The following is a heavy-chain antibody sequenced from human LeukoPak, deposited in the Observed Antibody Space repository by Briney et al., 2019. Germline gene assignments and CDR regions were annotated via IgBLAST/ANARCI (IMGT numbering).Heavy chain of an antibody. D-gene: IGHD3-22*01. V-gene: IGHV3-21*01. CDR2: ISSSSSYI. Sequence: PGGSLGLSCAASGFTFSSYSMNWVRQAPGKGLEWVSSISSSSSYIYYADSVKGRFTISRDNAKSSLYLQMNSLRAEDTAVYYCARVGYYYDSSGYYYYFDYWGQGTLVTVSS. CDR1: GFTFSSYS. CDR3: ARVGYYYDSSGYYYYFDY. J-gene: IGHJ4*02.